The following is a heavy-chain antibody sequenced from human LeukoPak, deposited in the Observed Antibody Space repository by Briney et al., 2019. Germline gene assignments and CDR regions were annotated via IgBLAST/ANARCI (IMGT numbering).Heavy chain of an antibody. CDR3: ARGSVAGTRGLSEFDY. D-gene: IGHD6-19*01. CDR2: IYYSGST. Sequence: PSQTLSLTCIVSDGSISSGGYNWNWIRQHPGKGLEWIGYIYYSGSTNYNPSLRSRVTISVDTAKNQFSLKLSSVTAADTAVHYCARGSVAGTRGLSEFDYWGQGTLVTVSS. V-gene: IGHV4-61*08. J-gene: IGHJ4*02. CDR1: DGSISSGGYN.